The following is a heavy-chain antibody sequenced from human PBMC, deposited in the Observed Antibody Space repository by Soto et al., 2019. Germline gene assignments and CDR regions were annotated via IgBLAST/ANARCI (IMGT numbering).Heavy chain of an antibody. CDR2: ISAYNGNT. Sequence: GASVKVSCKASGYTFTSYGISWVRQAPGQGLEWMGWISAYNGNTNYAQKLQGRVTMTTDTSTSTAYMELRSLRSDDTAVYYCARVSDTAMVQASYGMDVWGQGTTVTVSS. J-gene: IGHJ6*02. D-gene: IGHD5-18*01. CDR3: ARVSDTAMVQASYGMDV. CDR1: GYTFTSYG. V-gene: IGHV1-18*01.